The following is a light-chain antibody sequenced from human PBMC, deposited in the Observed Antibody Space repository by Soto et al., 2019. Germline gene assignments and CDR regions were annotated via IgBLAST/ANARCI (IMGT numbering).Light chain of an antibody. J-gene: IGKJ4*01. CDR2: GAS. CDR1: QSVTSSY. V-gene: IGKV3D-20*02. CDR3: QQRSNWPLT. Sequence: EIVLTQSPGTLSLSPGERATLSCRASQSVTSSYLAWYQQIPGQAPRLLIHGASSRATGIPDRFSGSGSGTDFTLTITSLEAEDFGVYYCQQRSNWPLTFGGGTKVDI.